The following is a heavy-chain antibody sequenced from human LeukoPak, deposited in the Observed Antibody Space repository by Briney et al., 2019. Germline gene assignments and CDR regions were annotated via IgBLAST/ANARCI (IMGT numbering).Heavy chain of an antibody. D-gene: IGHD4-23*01. CDR1: GGSISSYH. V-gene: IGHV4-59*01. J-gene: IGHJ4*02. Sequence: PSETLSLTCTVSGGSISSYHWSWIRQPPGKGLEWIGYIHYSGSTNYNPSLKSRATISVETAKNQFSLKVNSVTAADTAVYYCARNYGGENYFDYWGQGTLVTVSS. CDR3: ARNYGGENYFDY. CDR2: IHYSGST.